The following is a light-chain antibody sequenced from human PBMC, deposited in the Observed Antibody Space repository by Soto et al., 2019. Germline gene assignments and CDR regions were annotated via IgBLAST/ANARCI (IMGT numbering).Light chain of an antibody. CDR1: QSVRSNY. CDR2: DAS. V-gene: IGKV3-20*01. CDR3: QQYGSSPLT. Sequence: IVLTQSPGTLSLSPGERATLSCRASQSVRSNYLAWYQQKPGQAPRFLIYDASSRATGIPDRFSGSGSGTDFTLTISRLEPEGFAVYYCQQYGSSPLTFGGGTKVDI. J-gene: IGKJ4*01.